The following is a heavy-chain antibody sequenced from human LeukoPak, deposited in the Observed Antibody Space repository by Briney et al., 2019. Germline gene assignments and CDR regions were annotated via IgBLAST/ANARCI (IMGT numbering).Heavy chain of an antibody. J-gene: IGHJ6*02. D-gene: IGHD4-17*01. V-gene: IGHV3-53*01. Sequence: GGSLRLSCAASGFIVSSNYMSWVRQAPGKGLEWVSVIYSNGNTYYADSVKGRFTISRDNSKKTLYLQMNSLRAEDTAVYYCARHPQPTVTYYYYYYGMDVWGQGTTVTVSS. CDR2: IYSNGNT. CDR3: ARHPQPTVTYYYYYYGMDV. CDR1: GFIVSSNY.